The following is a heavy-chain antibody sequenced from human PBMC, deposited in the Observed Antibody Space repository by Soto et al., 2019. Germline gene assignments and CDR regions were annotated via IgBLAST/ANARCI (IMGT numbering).Heavy chain of an antibody. V-gene: IGHV3-30*18. CDR1: GFTFSSYG. CDR3: ANFPYGGNSGY. D-gene: IGHD4-17*01. Sequence: QVQLVESGGGVVQPGRSLRLSCAASGFTFSSYGMHWVRQAPGKGLEWVAVISYDGSNKYYADSVKGRFTISRDNSKNTLYLQMNSLRAEDTAVYYCANFPYGGNSGYWGQGTLVTVSS. CDR2: ISYDGSNK. J-gene: IGHJ4*02.